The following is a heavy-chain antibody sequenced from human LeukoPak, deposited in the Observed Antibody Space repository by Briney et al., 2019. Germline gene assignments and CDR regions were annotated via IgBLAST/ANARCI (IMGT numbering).Heavy chain of an antibody. D-gene: IGHD6-13*01. CDR1: GFTFSSYS. CDR2: ISSSSSYI. J-gene: IGHJ5*02. CDR3: ARGVIAAAITNWLDP. Sequence: GGSLRLSCAASGFTFSSYSMNWVRQAPGKGLEWVSSISSSSSYIYYADSVKGRFTISRDNAKNSLYLQMNSLRAEDTAVYYCARGVIAAAITNWLDPWGQGTLVTVSS. V-gene: IGHV3-21*01.